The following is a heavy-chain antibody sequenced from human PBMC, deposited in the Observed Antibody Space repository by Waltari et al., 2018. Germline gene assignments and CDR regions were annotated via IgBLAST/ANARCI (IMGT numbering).Heavy chain of an antibody. J-gene: IGHJ1*01. Sequence: QVQLVQSGAEVKKPGSSVKVSCKASGGTFSSYAISWVRPAPGQGLEWMGGIIPILGIANYAQKFQGRVTITADESTSTAYMELSSLRSEDTAVYYCARDPGYSSSPEYFQHWGQGTLVTVSS. CDR2: IIPILGIA. V-gene: IGHV1-69*04. D-gene: IGHD6-6*01. CDR3: ARDPGYSSSPEYFQH. CDR1: GGTFSSYA.